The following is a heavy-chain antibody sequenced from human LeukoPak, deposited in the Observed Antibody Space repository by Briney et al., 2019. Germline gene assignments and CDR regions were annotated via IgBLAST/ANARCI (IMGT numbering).Heavy chain of an antibody. Sequence: GASVKVSCKASGYSFVLYGISRVRQAPGQGPEWMEWISTFNNYTQYAQKFQGRLTMTTDTSTSSAYMELRSLTSDDTAVYYCARVVGSSWLVDRGDWFDPWGQGTLVTVSS. V-gene: IGHV1-18*01. CDR2: ISTFNNYT. CDR3: ARVVGSSWLVDRGDWFDP. J-gene: IGHJ5*02. CDR1: GYSFVLYG. D-gene: IGHD6-19*01.